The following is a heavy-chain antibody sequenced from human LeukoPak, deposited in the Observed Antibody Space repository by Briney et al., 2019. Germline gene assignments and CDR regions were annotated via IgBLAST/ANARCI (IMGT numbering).Heavy chain of an antibody. Sequence: GGSLKLSCAASGFTFDDYGMSWVRQAPGKGLEWVSGINWNGGSTGYADSVKGRFTISRDNAKNSLYLQMNSLRAEDTALYYCARAKTVAGTYYFDYWGQGTLVTVSS. CDR1: GFTFDDYG. CDR3: ARAKTVAGTYYFDY. D-gene: IGHD6-19*01. CDR2: INWNGGST. V-gene: IGHV3-20*04. J-gene: IGHJ4*02.